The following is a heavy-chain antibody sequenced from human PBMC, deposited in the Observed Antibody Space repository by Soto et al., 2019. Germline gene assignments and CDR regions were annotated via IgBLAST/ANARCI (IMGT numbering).Heavy chain of an antibody. CDR1: GYIFTSYY. J-gene: IGHJ4*01. D-gene: IGHD6-6*01. CDR2: INPFDGSR. CDR3: ARSRFSSSSWGYFDY. Sequence: ASVKVSFKASGYIFTSYYIHWVRQAPGQGLEWMGWINPFDGSRMFAQSFQGRVTMTRDTSTSTVYMEVSSLRSEDTAVYYCARSRFSSSSWGYFDYWG. V-gene: IGHV1-46*01.